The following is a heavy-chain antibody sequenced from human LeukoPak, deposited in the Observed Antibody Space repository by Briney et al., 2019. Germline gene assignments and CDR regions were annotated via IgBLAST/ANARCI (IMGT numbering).Heavy chain of an antibody. J-gene: IGHJ4*01. D-gene: IGHD3-16*01. CDR3: ARAGDYVWGSYWIGRVDY. CDR2: ISSSGSTI. V-gene: IGHV3-11*04. Sequence: GGSLRLSCAASGFTFSDYYMSWIRQAPGKGLEWVSYISSSGSTIYYADSVKGRFTISRDNAKNSLYLQMNSLRAEDTAVYYCARAGDYVWGSYWIGRVDYWGQEPWSPSPQ. CDR1: GFTFSDYY.